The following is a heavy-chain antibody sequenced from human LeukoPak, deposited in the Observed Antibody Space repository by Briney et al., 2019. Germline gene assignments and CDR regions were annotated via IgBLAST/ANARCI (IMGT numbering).Heavy chain of an antibody. V-gene: IGHV3-21*01. Sequence: GGSLRLSCAASGFTFSSYSMNWVRQAPGKGLEWVSSISSSSSYIYYADSVKGRFTISRDNAKNSLYLQMNGLRAEDTAVYYCARERENSNYHFDYWVEGTLVTVSS. CDR1: GFTFSSYS. D-gene: IGHD4-11*01. CDR3: ARERENSNYHFDY. CDR2: ISSSSSYI. J-gene: IGHJ4*02.